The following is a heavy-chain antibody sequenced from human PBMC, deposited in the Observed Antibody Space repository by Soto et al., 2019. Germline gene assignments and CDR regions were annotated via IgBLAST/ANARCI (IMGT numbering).Heavy chain of an antibody. V-gene: IGHV4-30-4*01. D-gene: IGHD7-27*01. Sequence: QVQLQKSGPGLVKPSQTLSLTCTVSGGSVGSGDSFWTWIRQPPGKGLEWIGYIYSSGSTYYNPSLKSRVAISVDTSKNLFSLRLNSVTAADTAVYYCAADRGNSTNWQLDYWGQGTLVTVSS. CDR3: AADRGNSTNWQLDY. CDR1: GGSVGSGDSF. CDR2: IYSSGST. J-gene: IGHJ4*02.